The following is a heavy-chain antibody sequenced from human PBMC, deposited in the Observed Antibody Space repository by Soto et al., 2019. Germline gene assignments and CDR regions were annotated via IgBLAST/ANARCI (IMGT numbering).Heavy chain of an antibody. D-gene: IGHD1-1*01. V-gene: IGHV4-4*02. CDR2: IYHSGST. CDR3: ARSRAGTDAFDI. J-gene: IGHJ3*02. Sequence: SETLSLTCAVSGGSISSSNWWSWVRQPPGKGLEWIGEIYHSGSTNYNPSLKSRVTISVDKSKNQFSLKLSSVTAAATAVYYCARSRAGTDAFDIWGQGTMVTVPS. CDR1: GGSISSSNW.